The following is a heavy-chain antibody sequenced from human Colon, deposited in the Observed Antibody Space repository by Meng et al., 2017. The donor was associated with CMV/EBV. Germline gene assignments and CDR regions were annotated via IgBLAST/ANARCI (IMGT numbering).Heavy chain of an antibody. CDR1: GGSVSSAPYS. CDR3: ARAGYSSSRPDPG. Sequence: SETLSLTCNVSGGSVSSAPYSWSWIRQPPGKGLEWVGYIDYSGSTKYNPSLRSRVAISVDTSKNQFSLKLSSVTAADTAVYYCARAGYSSSRPDPGWGQGTLVTVSS. D-gene: IGHD6-13*01. V-gene: IGHV4-61*01. CDR2: IDYSGST. J-gene: IGHJ4*02.